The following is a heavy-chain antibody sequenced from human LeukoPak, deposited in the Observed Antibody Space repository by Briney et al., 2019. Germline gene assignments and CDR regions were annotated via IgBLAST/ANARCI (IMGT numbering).Heavy chain of an antibody. V-gene: IGHV4-39*07. D-gene: IGHD4/OR15-4a*01. CDR1: GASVSASGYF. J-gene: IGHJ3*02. CDR3: ARDWDGAFDFNTFDI. CDR2: LHYSGST. Sequence: SETLSLTCTVSGASVSASGYFWGWIRQPPGEGLEWIGTLHYSGSTYYNTSLRSRVTISVVTSKNQFSLKLNSVTSADTAIYYCARDWDGAFDFNTFDIWGLGTMVTVSS.